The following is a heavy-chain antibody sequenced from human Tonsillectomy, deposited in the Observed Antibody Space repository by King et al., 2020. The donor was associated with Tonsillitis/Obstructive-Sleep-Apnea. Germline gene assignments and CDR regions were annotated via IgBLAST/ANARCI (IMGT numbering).Heavy chain of an antibody. Sequence: VQLVESGGGLVKPGGSLRLSCAASGFTFSDYYMSWIRQAPGKGLEWVSYISRSGTIIYYADSVKGRFTISRDNAKNSLYLQMNSLRAEDTAVYYCARDWGRYYYSSGHPDAFDIWGQGTMVTVSS. J-gene: IGHJ3*02. D-gene: IGHD3-22*01. CDR1: GFTFSDYY. V-gene: IGHV3-11*01. CDR2: ISRSGTII. CDR3: ARDWGRYYYSSGHPDAFDI.